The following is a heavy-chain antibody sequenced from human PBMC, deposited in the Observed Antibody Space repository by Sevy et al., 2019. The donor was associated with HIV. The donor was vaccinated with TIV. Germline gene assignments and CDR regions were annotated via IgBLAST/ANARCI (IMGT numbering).Heavy chain of an antibody. CDR3: AKDLAQGGTLNFYYYGMDF. D-gene: IGHD3-16*01. V-gene: IGHV3-9*03. CDR1: GFNFNDYA. Sequence: GGSLRLSCIASGFNFNDYAMHWVRQVPGKGLEWVSGINWFGTIIGYGDSVKGRFTISRDNARKSVYLEMNSLSPEDMALYYCAKDLAQGGTLNFYYYGMDFWGQGTTVTVSS. J-gene: IGHJ6*02. CDR2: INWFGTII.